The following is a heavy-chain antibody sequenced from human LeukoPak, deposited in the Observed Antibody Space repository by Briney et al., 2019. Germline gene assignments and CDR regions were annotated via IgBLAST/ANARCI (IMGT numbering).Heavy chain of an antibody. CDR3: ARDLDDSSGYYTNWFDP. CDR1: GGSISSSTYY. V-gene: IGHV4-61*02. J-gene: IGHJ5*02. CDR2: IYTSGST. D-gene: IGHD3-22*01. Sequence: PSETLSLTCTVSGGSISSSTYYWGWIRQPAGKGLEWIGRIYTSGSTNYNPSLKSRVTMSVDTSKNQFSLKLSSVTAADTAVYYCARDLDDSSGYYTNWFDPWGQGTLVTVSS.